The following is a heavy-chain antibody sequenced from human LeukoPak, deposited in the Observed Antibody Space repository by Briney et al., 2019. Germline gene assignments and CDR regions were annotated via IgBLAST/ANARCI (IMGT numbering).Heavy chain of an antibody. J-gene: IGHJ5*02. CDR1: GGSISSYY. CDR2: IYYSGST. V-gene: IGHV4-59*08. Sequence: SETLSLTCTVSGGSISSYYWSWIRQPPGKGLEWVGYIYYSGSTNYNPSLKSRVTISVDTSKNQFSLKLSSVTAADTAVYYCARFGGLYWFDPWGQGTLVTVSS. D-gene: IGHD3-10*01. CDR3: ARFGGLYWFDP.